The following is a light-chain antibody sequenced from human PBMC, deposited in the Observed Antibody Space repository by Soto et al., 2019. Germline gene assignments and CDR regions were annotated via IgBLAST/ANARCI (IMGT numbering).Light chain of an antibody. J-gene: IGKJ2*01. CDR1: HSVTSR. V-gene: IGKV3-15*01. CDR3: QQYNNWPPYT. Sequence: EIVMTQSPATLSVSPGERATLSCRASHSVTSRLAWYQQKPGQAPRLLIYGASTRATGISARFSGSGSGTEFTLTISSLQSEDFAVYYCQQYNNWPPYTFGQGTKVEIK. CDR2: GAS.